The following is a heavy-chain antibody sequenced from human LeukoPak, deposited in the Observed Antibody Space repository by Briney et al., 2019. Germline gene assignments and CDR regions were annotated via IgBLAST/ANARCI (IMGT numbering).Heavy chain of an antibody. Sequence: GGSLRLSCAASGFTFGSYAMNWVRQAPGKGLEWVSSISGSGGNTYYADSVKGRLTISRDNSKNTLYLQMNSLRAEDTAVYYCAKYGSYSQGYYYMDVWGKGTTVTVSS. CDR3: AKYGSYSQGYYYMDV. D-gene: IGHD1-26*01. J-gene: IGHJ6*03. CDR1: GFTFGSYA. V-gene: IGHV3-23*01. CDR2: ISGSGGNT.